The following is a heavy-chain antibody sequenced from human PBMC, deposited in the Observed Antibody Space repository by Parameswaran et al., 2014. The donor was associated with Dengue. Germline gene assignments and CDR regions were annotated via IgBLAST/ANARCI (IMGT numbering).Heavy chain of an antibody. V-gene: IGHV4-39*01. CDR2: IYYSGST. CDR3: ARLYYYDSSGYYKQLIYYYYGMDV. D-gene: IGHD3-22*01. Sequence: WIRQPPGKGLEWIGSIYYSGSTYYNPSLKSRVTISVDTSKNQFSLKLSSVTAADTAVYYCARLYYYDSSGYYKQLIYYYYGMDVWGQGTTVTVSS. J-gene: IGHJ6*02.